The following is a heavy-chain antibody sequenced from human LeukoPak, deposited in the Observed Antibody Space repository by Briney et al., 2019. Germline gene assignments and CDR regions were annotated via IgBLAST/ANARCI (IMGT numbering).Heavy chain of an antibody. CDR1: GDSISSANYY. D-gene: IGHD2-2*01. J-gene: IGHJ4*02. Sequence: PSETLSLTCTVSGDSISSANYYWGRVRQPPGTGLEWFGSIYFSGSTYYNPSLKSRVARSVETSNVPFSLKLSSVTAADTAVYYCARDSCSSTSCRKKFDNWGQGTLVTVSS. CDR3: ARDSCSSTSCRKKFDN. V-gene: IGHV4-39*07. CDR2: IYFSGST.